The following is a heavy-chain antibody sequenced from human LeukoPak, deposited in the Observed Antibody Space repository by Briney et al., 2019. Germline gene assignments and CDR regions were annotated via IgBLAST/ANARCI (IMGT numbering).Heavy chain of an antibody. CDR2: IKQDGSEK. J-gene: IGHJ4*02. Sequence: GGSLRLSCAAAGLTFDTYWMSWVRQDQGKGLEWVANIKQDGSEKDYVDSVKGRFTISRDNSKNTLYLQMNSLRAEDTAVYYCAKEVYYYDSSGSGFYFDYWGQGTLVTV. V-gene: IGHV3-7*03. D-gene: IGHD3-22*01. CDR1: GLTFDTYW. CDR3: AKEVYYYDSSGSGFYFDY.